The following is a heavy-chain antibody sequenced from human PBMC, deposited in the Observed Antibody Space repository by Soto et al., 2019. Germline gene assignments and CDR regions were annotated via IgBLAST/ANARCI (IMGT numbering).Heavy chain of an antibody. J-gene: IGHJ4*02. CDR2: IYYSGST. V-gene: IGHV4-39*01. D-gene: IGHD3-22*01. CDR1: GGSISSSSYY. CDR3: ASSPDYYDSSGYYGGHDY. Sequence: PSETLSLTCTVSGGSISSSSYYWGWIRQPPGKGLEWIGSIYYSGSTYYNPSLKSRVTISVDTSKNQFSLKLSSVTAADTAVYYCASSPDYYDSSGYYGGHDYWGQGTLVTVSS.